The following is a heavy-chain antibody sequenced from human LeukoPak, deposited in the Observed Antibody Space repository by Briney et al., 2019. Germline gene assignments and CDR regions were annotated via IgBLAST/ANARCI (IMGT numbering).Heavy chain of an antibody. J-gene: IGHJ3*01. CDR2: IHYDGRA. D-gene: IGHD2-2*01. V-gene: IGHV4-30-4*02. Sequence: SDTLSLTCTVSGGSLSSANHFWSWVRQSPGQGLEWIGYIHYDGRAHYHPSLKSRVSMSLDMSKNQLSLSLSSVTAADTAIYYCAREVITPGDSDGFDLWGQGTIVSVSS. CDR3: AREVITPGDSDGFDL. CDR1: GGSLSSANHF.